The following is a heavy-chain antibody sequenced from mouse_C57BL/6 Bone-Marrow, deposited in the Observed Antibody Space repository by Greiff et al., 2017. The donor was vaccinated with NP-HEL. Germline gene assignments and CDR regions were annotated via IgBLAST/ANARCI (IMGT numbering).Heavy chain of an antibody. CDR3: ARDNTTVVVPFDY. J-gene: IGHJ2*01. D-gene: IGHD1-1*01. CDR2: ISDGGSYT. Sequence: KLVESGGGLVKPGGSLKLSCAASGFTFSSYAMSWVRQTPEKRLEWVATISDGGSYTYYPDNVKGRFTISRDNAKNNLYLQMSHLKSEDTAMYYCARDNTTVVVPFDYWGQGTTLTVSS. CDR1: GFTFSSYA. V-gene: IGHV5-4*01.